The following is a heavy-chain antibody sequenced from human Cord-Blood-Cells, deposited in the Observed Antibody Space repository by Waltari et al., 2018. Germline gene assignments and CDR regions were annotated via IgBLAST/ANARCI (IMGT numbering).Heavy chain of an antibody. J-gene: IGHJ2*01. CDR2: IWYDGSNK. CDR1: GFPFSSYG. CDR3: ARGGSGSYWYFDL. V-gene: IGHV3-33*01. Sequence: QVQLVESGGGVVQPGRSLRLSCAPSGFPFSSYGLHWVRQAPGKGLEWVAVIWYDGSNKYYADSVKGRFTISRDNSKNTLYLQMNSLRAEDTAVYYCARGGSGSYWYFDLWGRGTLVTVSS. D-gene: IGHD1-26*01.